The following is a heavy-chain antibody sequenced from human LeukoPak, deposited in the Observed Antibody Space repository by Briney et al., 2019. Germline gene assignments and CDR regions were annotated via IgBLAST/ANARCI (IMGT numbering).Heavy chain of an antibody. CDR1: GGSISSGDYY. J-gene: IGHJ4*02. D-gene: IGHD4-17*01. Sequence: SETLSLTCTVSGGSISSGDYYWSWIRQPPGKGLEWIGYIYYCGGTYYNPSLKGRVTISVDTSKNQFSLKLSSVTADCASAYGDSRPPYWGQGTLVTVSS. V-gene: IGHV4-30-4*08. CDR2: IYYCGGT. CDR3: SRPPY.